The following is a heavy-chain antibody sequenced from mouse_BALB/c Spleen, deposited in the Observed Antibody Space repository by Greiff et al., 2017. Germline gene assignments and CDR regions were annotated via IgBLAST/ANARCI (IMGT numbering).Heavy chain of an antibody. CDR3: ARSDYDEAWFAY. CDR2: INPGSGGT. Sequence: QVQLKQSGAELVRPGTSVKVSCKASGYAFTNYLIEWVKQRPGQGLEWIGVINPGSGGTNYNEKFKGKATLTADKSSSTAYMQLSSLTSDDSAVYFCARSDYDEAWFAYWGQGTLVTVSA. V-gene: IGHV1-54*03. D-gene: IGHD2-4*01. CDR1: GYAFTNYL. J-gene: IGHJ3*01.